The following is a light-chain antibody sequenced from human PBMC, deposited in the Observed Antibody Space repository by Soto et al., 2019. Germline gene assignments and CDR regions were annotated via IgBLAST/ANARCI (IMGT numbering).Light chain of an antibody. J-gene: IGLJ2*01. CDR2: SND. Sequence: QAVVTQSPSASGTPGQRVSISCSGSTSNIGTNTVSWYQHVPGTAPKLLIYSNDQWPSAVPGRFSGSKSGTSASLAISGLLSEDEADYYCATWDDSLNVVFGGGTKLTVL. CDR3: ATWDDSLNVV. CDR1: TSNIGTNT. V-gene: IGLV1-44*01.